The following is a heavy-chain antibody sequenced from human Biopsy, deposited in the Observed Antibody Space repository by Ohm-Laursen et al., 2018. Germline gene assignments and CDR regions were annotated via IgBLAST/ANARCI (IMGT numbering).Heavy chain of an antibody. Sequence: SETLSLTCAVYGGSFNGYFWSWIRQPPGKGLEWIGDITQSGSTNYRPSLKSRATISVDTAKKQFSLSLRSVTAADTAVYYCARVPLPGIGAAYQGRFLYGMDVWGQGTTVSVSS. CDR1: GGSFNGYF. V-gene: IGHV4-34*01. CDR2: ITQSGST. D-gene: IGHD6-13*01. J-gene: IGHJ6*02. CDR3: ARVPLPGIGAAYQGRFLYGMDV.